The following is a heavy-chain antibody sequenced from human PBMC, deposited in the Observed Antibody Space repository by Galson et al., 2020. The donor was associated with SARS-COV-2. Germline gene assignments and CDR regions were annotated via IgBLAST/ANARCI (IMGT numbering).Heavy chain of an antibody. CDR3: ARACDSGSHRYSFDY. J-gene: IGHJ4*02. V-gene: IGHV3-23*01. D-gene: IGHD3-10*01. CDR1: GFTFSNYA. CDR2: ISGGGSTT. Sequence: GESLKISCAASGFTFSNYAMSWVRQSPGKGLEWVSTISGGGSTTLYADSVKGRFTVSRDNSKNTLYLQMNSLRAEDTAVFYCARACDSGSHRYSFDYWGQGTLVTVSS.